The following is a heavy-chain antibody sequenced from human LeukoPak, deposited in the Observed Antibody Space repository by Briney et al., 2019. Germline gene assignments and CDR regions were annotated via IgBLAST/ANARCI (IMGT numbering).Heavy chain of an antibody. CDR1: GYNFISYG. Sequence: ASVKVSCKASGYNFISYGVSWVRQAPGQGLEWMGWVSGYNGNTNYAQKMEYRVIMTTDPATSTAYMELRDLRSGDTAVYFCARSGFCTSSSCYRESDGLDFWGQGTMLTVSS. V-gene: IGHV1-18*01. CDR3: ARSGFCTSSSCYRESDGLDF. J-gene: IGHJ3*01. D-gene: IGHD2-2*01. CDR2: VSGYNGNT.